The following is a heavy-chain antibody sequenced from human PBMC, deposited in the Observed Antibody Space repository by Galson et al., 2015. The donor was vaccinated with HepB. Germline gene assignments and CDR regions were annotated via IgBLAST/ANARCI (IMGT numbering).Heavy chain of an antibody. CDR2: ISPYHRST. CDR1: GYTFSTYS. J-gene: IGHJ5*02. CDR3: ARGALIVVIGATQNNWFDP. V-gene: IGHV1-18*01. D-gene: IGHD2-15*01. Sequence: SVKVSCKASGYTFSTYSIAWVRQAPGQGLEWMGWISPYHRSTDYSQKFQGRVTMTTDTSTSTAYMELRRLRSDDTAVYYCARGALIVVIGATQNNWFDPWGQGTLVTVSS.